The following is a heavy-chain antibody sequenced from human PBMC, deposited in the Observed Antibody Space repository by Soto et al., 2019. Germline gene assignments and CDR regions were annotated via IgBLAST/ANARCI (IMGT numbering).Heavy chain of an antibody. J-gene: IGHJ6*02. CDR2: IRSKANSYAT. V-gene: IGHV3-73*01. D-gene: IGHD6-6*01. Sequence: GGSLRFSCAASGFTFSGSAMHWVRQASGKGLEWVGRIRSKANSYATAYAASVKGRFTISRDDSKNTAYLQMNSLKTEDTAVYYCTRRIAARQGYYYYGMDVWGQGTTVTVSS. CDR1: GFTFSGSA. CDR3: TRRIAARQGYYYYGMDV.